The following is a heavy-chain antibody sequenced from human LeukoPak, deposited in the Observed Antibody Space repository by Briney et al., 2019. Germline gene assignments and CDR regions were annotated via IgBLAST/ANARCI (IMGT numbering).Heavy chain of an antibody. CDR2: IKQDGSEE. V-gene: IGHV3-7*01. CDR1: GFTFSSYW. J-gene: IGHJ4*02. Sequence: GGSLRLSCAASGFTFSSYWMSWVRQAPGKGLEWVANIKQDGSEEYYVDSVKGRFTISRDNAKNSLYLQMNSLRAEDTAVYYCARDGYSYGYGTSFDYWGQGTLVTVSS. CDR3: ARDGYSYGYGTSFDY. D-gene: IGHD5-18*01.